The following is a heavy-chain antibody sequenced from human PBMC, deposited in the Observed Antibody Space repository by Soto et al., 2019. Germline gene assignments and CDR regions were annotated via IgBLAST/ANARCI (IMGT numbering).Heavy chain of an antibody. CDR3: AKVPSTVSPYYYYYMEV. CDR2: ISGSGGST. V-gene: IGHV3-23*01. J-gene: IGHJ6*03. CDR1: GFTFSSYA. D-gene: IGHD4-17*01. Sequence: EVQLLESGGGLVQPGGSLRLSCAASGFTFSSYAMSWVRQAPGKGLEWVSAISGSGGSTYYADSVKGRFTISRDNSKTTLYLQMNSLRAEDTAVYYCAKVPSTVSPYYYYYMEVWGKGTTVTVSS.